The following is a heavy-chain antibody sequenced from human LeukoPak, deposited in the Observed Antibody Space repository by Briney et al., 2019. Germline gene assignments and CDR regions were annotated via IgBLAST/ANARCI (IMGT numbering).Heavy chain of an antibody. Sequence: SETLSLTCTVSGGSISSYYWSWIRQPPGKGLEWIGYIYYSGSTNYNPSLKSRVTISVDTSKNQFSLKLSSVTAADAAVYYCARERTVTGRRPDYFDYWGQGTLVTVSS. D-gene: IGHD4-17*01. CDR3: ARERTVTGRRPDYFDY. V-gene: IGHV4-59*01. CDR1: GGSISSYY. J-gene: IGHJ4*02. CDR2: IYYSGST.